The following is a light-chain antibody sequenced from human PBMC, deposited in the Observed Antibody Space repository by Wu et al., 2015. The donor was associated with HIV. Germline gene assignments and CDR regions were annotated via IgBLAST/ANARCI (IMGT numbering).Light chain of an antibody. Sequence: AIQLTQSPSSLSAFVGDRVTITCRASRAISSALAWYQQKSGKVPKLLIYDASSLESGVPSRFSGSGSGTDFTLTINSLQPEDFATYYCQQFYGNPFTFGPGTKWISN. V-gene: IGKV1-13*02. CDR1: RAISSA. CDR2: DAS. CDR3: QQFYGNPFT. J-gene: IGKJ3*01.